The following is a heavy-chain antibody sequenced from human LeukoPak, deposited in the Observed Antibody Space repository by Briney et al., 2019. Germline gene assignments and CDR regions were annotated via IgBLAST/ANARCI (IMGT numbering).Heavy chain of an antibody. J-gene: IGHJ4*02. CDR3: ARGIGRTNTGYSSSWYFDY. D-gene: IGHD6-13*01. V-gene: IGHV3-9*01. CDR2: ITWNSGSI. CDR1: GFTFADYV. Sequence: GGSLRLSCAASGFTFADYVMHWVRQVPGKGLEWVSGITWNSGSIGYADSVKGRFTISRDNAKNSLYLQMNSLRAEDTAVYYCARGIGRTNTGYSSSWYFDYWGQGTLVTVSS.